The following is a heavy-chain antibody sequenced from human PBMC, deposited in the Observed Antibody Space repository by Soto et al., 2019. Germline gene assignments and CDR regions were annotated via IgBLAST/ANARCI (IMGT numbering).Heavy chain of an antibody. CDR2: IPSGGTT. J-gene: IGHJ6*04. V-gene: IGHV3-66*01. Sequence: GGSLRLSCAVSGFTVSSKYMTWVRQAPGKGLEWVSLIPSGGTTYYADSVKGRFNISRDTSENTLHLQMDSLRVEDTAVYYCARDDVLCDGGRCYGIPLDVWGKGTRVTVSS. CDR3: ARDDVLCDGGRCYGIPLDV. D-gene: IGHD2-15*01. CDR1: GFTVSSKY.